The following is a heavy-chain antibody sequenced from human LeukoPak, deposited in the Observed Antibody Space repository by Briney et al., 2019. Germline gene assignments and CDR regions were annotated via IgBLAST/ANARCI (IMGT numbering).Heavy chain of an antibody. V-gene: IGHV3-21*01. CDR3: ARDQRSGRRRTPTGPYGMDV. D-gene: IGHD3-10*01. Sequence: GGSLKLPCAASGFTFSSYSMNWVRQAPGKGLEWVSSISSSSSYIYYADSVKGRFTISRDNAKNSLYLQMNSLRAEDTAVYYCARDQRSGRRRTPTGPYGMDVWGQGTTVTVSS. CDR1: GFTFSSYS. CDR2: ISSSSSYI. J-gene: IGHJ6*02.